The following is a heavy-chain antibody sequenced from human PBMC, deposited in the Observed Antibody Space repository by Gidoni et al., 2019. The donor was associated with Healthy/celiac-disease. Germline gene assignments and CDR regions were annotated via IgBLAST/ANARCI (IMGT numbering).Heavy chain of an antibody. Sequence: EVQLVETGGGLIQPGGSLRLSCAASGFTVSSNYMSWVRQAPGKGLEWGSVIYSGGSTYYAASVKCLFTISSDNSKNTLYLQMNSLRAEDTAVYYCATPSSSGGGMDVWGQGTTVTVSS. J-gene: IGHJ6*02. CDR3: ATPSSSGGGMDV. CDR2: IYSGGST. V-gene: IGHV3-53*02. CDR1: GFTVSSNY. D-gene: IGHD6-13*01.